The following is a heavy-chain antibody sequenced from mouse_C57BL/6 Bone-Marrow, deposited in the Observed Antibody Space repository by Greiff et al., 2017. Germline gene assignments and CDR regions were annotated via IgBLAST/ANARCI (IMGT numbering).Heavy chain of an antibody. D-gene: IGHD2-1*01. J-gene: IGHJ2*01. V-gene: IGHV1-4*01. CDR1: GYTFTSYT. Sequence: VKLVESGAELARPGASVKMSCKASGYTFTSYTMHWVKQRPGQGLEWIGYINPSSGYTKYNQKFKDKATLTADKSSSTAYMQLSSLTSEDSAVYYCARSEIYYGNYNFDYWGQGTTLTVSS. CDR2: INPSSGYT. CDR3: ARSEIYYGNYNFDY.